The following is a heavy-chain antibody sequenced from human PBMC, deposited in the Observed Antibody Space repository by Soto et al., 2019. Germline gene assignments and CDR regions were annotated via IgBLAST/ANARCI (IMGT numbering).Heavy chain of an antibody. CDR1: GGSISSYY. CDR3: ATRIGWVDCYYYMDV. D-gene: IGHD3-3*01. J-gene: IGHJ6*03. CDR2: IYYSGST. Sequence: SETLSLTCTVSGGSISSYYWSWIRQPPGKGLEWIGYIYYSGSTNYNPSLKSRVTISVDTSKNQFSLKLSSVTAADTAVYYCATRIGWVDCYYYMDVWGKGTTVTVSS. V-gene: IGHV4-59*01.